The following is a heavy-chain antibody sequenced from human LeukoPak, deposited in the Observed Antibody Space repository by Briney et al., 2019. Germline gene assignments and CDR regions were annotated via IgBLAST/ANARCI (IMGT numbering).Heavy chain of an antibody. CDR2: IYYGGST. V-gene: IGHV4-59*01. CDR3: ARDGRIAVAGFYYYYGMDV. D-gene: IGHD6-19*01. J-gene: IGHJ6*02. Sequence: PSETLSLTCTVSGGSISTYYWSWIRQPPGKGLEWIGYIYYGGSTNYNPSLKSRVTILVDTSKNQFSLKLSSVTAADTAMYYCARDGRIAVAGFYYYYGMDVWGQGTTVTVSS. CDR1: GGSISTYY.